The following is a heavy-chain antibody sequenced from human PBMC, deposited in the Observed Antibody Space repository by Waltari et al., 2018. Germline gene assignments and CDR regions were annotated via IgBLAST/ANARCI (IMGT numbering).Heavy chain of an antibody. CDR1: GYTLTELS. Sequence: GASVKVSCKVSGYTLTELSMHWVRQAPGKGLEWMGGFDPEDGETIYAQKFQGRVTMTEDTSTDTAYMELSSLRSEDTAVYYCATESVAVAGSYYYYGMDVWGQGTTVTVSS. D-gene: IGHD6-19*01. CDR2: FDPEDGET. V-gene: IGHV1-24*01. CDR3: ATESVAVAGSYYYYGMDV. J-gene: IGHJ6*02.